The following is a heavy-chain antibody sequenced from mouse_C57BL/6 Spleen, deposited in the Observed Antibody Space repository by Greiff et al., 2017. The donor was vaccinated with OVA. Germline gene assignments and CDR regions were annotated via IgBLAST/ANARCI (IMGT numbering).Heavy chain of an antibody. Sequence: EVKLMESGPGLVKPSQSLSLTCSVTGYSITSGYYWNWIRQFPGNKLEWMGYISYDGSNNYNPSLKNRISITRDTSKNQFFLKLNSVTTEDTATYYCAQGGHGGDYHFAYWGQGTLVTVSA. J-gene: IGHJ3*01. CDR1: GYSITSGYY. D-gene: IGHD2-4*01. CDR3: AQGGHGGDYHFAY. V-gene: IGHV3-6*01. CDR2: ISYDGSN.